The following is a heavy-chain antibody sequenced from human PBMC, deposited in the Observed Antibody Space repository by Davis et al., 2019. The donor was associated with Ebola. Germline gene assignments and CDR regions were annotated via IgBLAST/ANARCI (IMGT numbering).Heavy chain of an antibody. CDR1: GFTFSISD. Sequence: GESLKISCVTSGFTFSISDMNWVRQAPGKGLFWVSGISGSGDDASYEDSVKGRFTIFRDNSNNILYLQMNGLRVEDTAIYYCVKGVYGNGWPDWGQGTRVTVSS. CDR2: ISGSGDDA. V-gene: IGHV3-23*01. D-gene: IGHD6-19*01. J-gene: IGHJ4*02. CDR3: VKGVYGNGWPD.